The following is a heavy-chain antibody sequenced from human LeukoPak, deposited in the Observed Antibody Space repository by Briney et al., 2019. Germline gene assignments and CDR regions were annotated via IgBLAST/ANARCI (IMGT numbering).Heavy chain of an antibody. CDR1: GFTFSSYA. J-gene: IGHJ4*02. Sequence: PGGSLRLSCAASGFTFSSYAMSWVRQAPGKGLGWVSAISGSGGSTYYADSVKGRFTISRDNSKNTLYLQMNSLRAEDTAVYYCAKAGGDGYNYFDYWGQGTLVTVSS. D-gene: IGHD5-24*01. CDR2: ISGSGGST. V-gene: IGHV3-23*01. CDR3: AKAGGDGYNYFDY.